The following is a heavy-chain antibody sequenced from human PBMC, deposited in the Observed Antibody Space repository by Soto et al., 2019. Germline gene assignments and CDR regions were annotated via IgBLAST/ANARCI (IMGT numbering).Heavy chain of an antibody. CDR2: IIPILGIA. D-gene: IGHD2-2*01. Sequence: QVQLVQSGAEVKKTGSSVKVSCKASGGTFSSYTISWVRQAPGQGLEWMGRIIPILGIANYAQKFQGRVTITADKSTSTAYMELSSLRSEDTAVYYCARDPGSCSSTSCYPYYYMDVWGKGTTVTVSS. CDR1: GGTFSSYT. V-gene: IGHV1-69*08. J-gene: IGHJ6*03. CDR3: ARDPGSCSSTSCYPYYYMDV.